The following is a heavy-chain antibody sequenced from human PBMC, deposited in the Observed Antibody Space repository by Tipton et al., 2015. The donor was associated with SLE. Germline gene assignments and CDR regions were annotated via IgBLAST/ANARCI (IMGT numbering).Heavy chain of an antibody. CDR1: GGSISSYY. V-gene: IGHV4-4*08. D-gene: IGHD2-15*01. Sequence: LRLSCAVSGGSISSYYWNWIRQPPGKGLEWIGYIYCSGSTNYNPSLKSRVTISVDTSKNQFSLKLSSVTAADTAVYYCARGDGGSCFDYWGQGTLVTVSS. CDR2: IYCSGST. J-gene: IGHJ4*02. CDR3: ARGDGGSCFDY.